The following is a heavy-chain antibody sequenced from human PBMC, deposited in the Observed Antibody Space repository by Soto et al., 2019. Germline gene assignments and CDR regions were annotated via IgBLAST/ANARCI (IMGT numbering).Heavy chain of an antibody. CDR1: GFTFTSSA. V-gene: IGHV1-58*01. CDR2: IVVGSGNT. Sequence: GASVKVSCKASGFTFTSSAVQWVRQARGQRLEWIGWIVVGSGNTNYAQKFQERVTITRDMSTSTAYMELSSLRSEDTAVYYCAADGAGSYSPKNYYYYGMDVWGQGTTVTVSS. J-gene: IGHJ6*02. CDR3: AADGAGSYSPKNYYYYGMDV. D-gene: IGHD1-26*01.